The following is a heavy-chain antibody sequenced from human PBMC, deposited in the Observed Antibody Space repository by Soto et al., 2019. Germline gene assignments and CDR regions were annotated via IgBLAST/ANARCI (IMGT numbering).Heavy chain of an antibody. V-gene: IGHV3-23*01. D-gene: IGHD3-16*01. CDR1: GFTFSNSD. J-gene: IGHJ4*02. Sequence: GGSLRFSCAGSGFTFSNSDLAWVRQAPGKGLEWVSTIGGSGRYTNYADSVRGRFTVSRDNSKNTLYLQLNSLRAEDTAVYYCATSGGSHWGQETPVTVSS. CDR3: ATSGGSH. CDR2: IGGSGRYT.